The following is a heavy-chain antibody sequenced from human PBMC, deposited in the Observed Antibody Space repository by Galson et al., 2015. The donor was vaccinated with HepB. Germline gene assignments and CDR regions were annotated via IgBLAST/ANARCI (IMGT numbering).Heavy chain of an antibody. CDR2: IYYSGST. V-gene: IGHV4-59*08. Sequence: ETLSLTCTVSGGSISSYYWSWIRQPPGKGLEWIGYIYYSGSTNYNPSLKSRVTISVDTSKNQFSLKLSSVTAADTAVYYCARHQAVADSYYYYYGMDVWGQGTTVTVSS. CDR3: ARHQAVADSYYYYYGMDV. J-gene: IGHJ6*02. CDR1: GGSISSYY. D-gene: IGHD6-19*01.